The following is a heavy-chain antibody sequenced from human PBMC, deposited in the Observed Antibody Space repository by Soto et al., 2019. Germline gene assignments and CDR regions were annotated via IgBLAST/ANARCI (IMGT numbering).Heavy chain of an antibody. CDR3: AEVGRAGAGTGYFDY. J-gene: IGHJ4*02. CDR1: GFTFTSSA. CDR2: IVVGSGNT. V-gene: IGHV1-58*01. D-gene: IGHD6-19*01. Sequence: SVKVSCKASGFTFTSSAVQWVRQARGQRLEWIGWIVVGSGNTNYAQKFQERVTITRDMSTSTAYMELSSLRSEDTAVYYCAEVGRAGAGTGYFDYWGQGTLVTVSS.